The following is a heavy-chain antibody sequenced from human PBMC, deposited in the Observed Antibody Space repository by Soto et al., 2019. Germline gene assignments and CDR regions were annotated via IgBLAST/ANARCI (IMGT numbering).Heavy chain of an antibody. CDR1: GYIFTSYY. CDR3: ARGHIVPDY. D-gene: IGHD2-2*01. CDR2: INPSGGST. Sequence: QVQLVQSGAEVKKPGASVKVSCKASGYIFTSYYMHWVRQAPGQGLEWMGIINPSGGSTNYAQKFQGRVTMTRDTSTITVYMELSSLRSEDTAVYYCARGHIVPDYWGQGTLVTVSS. V-gene: IGHV1-46*01. J-gene: IGHJ4*02.